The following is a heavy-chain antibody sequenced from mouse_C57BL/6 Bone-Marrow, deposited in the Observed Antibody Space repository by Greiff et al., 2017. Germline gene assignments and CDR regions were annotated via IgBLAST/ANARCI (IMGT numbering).Heavy chain of an antibody. CDR3: ARGGFAY. J-gene: IGHJ3*01. CDR1: GYTFTSYW. V-gene: IGHV1-52*01. CDR2: IDPSDSET. Sequence: QVQLKQPGAELVRPGSSVKLSCKASGYTFTSYWMHWVKQRPIQGLEWIGNIDPSDSETHYNQKFKDKATLTVDKSSSTAYMQLSSLTSEDAAVYYCARGGFAYWGQGTLVTVSA.